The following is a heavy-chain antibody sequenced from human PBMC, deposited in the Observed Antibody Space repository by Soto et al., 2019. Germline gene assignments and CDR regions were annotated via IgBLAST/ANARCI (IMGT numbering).Heavy chain of an antibody. Sequence: ASVKVSCKASGYTFTSYYMHWVRQAPGQGLEWMGIINPSGGSTSYAQKFQGRVTMTRDTSTSTVYMELSSLRSEDTAVYYCARDQGTSSSYYYYYYGMDVWGQGTTVTVSS. J-gene: IGHJ6*02. CDR2: INPSGGST. CDR3: ARDQGTSSSYYYYYYGMDV. CDR1: GYTFTSYY. D-gene: IGHD2-2*01. V-gene: IGHV1-46*01.